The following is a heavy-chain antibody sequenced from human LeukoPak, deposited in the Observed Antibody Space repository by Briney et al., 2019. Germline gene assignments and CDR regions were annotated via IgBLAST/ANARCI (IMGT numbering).Heavy chain of an antibody. D-gene: IGHD6-13*01. J-gene: IGHJ2*01. CDR3: ARVYYSSSYDYWYFDL. CDR1: GGSISSSSYY. V-gene: IGHV4-39*01. CDR2: IYYGGTT. Sequence: PSETLSLTCTVSGGSISSSSYYWGWIRQPPGKGLEWIGSIYYGGTTYYNPSLKSRVTISVDTSKNQFSLKLSSVTAADTAVYYCARVYYSSSYDYWYFDLWGRGTLVTVSS.